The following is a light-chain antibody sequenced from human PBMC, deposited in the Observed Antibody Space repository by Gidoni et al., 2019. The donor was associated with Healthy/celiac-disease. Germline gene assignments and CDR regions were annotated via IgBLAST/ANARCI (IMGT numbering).Light chain of an antibody. Sequence: DIQMTQSPSSLSASVGDRVTITCQASQYISNYLNWYQQKPGKAPKLLIYDASNLETGVPSRFSGSGSGTDFTFTISSLQPEDIATYYCQQYDNLFVTFGPGTKVDIK. CDR3: QQYDNLFVT. J-gene: IGKJ3*01. CDR2: DAS. CDR1: QYISNY. V-gene: IGKV1-33*01.